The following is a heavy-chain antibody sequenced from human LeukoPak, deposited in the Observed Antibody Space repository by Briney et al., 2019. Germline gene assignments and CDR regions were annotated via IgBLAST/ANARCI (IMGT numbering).Heavy chain of an antibody. V-gene: IGHV1-18*01. Sequence: ASVKVSCKASGYTFTSYGISWVRQAPGQGLEWMGWISAYNGNTNYAQKLQGRVTMTTDTSTSTAYMELRSLRSDDTAVYYCARDSPRPTYYYDSSGYYWPSPLDYWGQGTLVTVSS. CDR3: ARDSPRPTYYYDSSGYYWPSPLDY. J-gene: IGHJ4*02. CDR1: GYTFTSYG. CDR2: ISAYNGNT. D-gene: IGHD3-22*01.